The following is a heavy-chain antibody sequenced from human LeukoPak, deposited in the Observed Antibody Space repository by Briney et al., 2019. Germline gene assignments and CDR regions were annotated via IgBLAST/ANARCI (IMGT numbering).Heavy chain of an antibody. V-gene: IGHV3-23*01. CDR2: ISGSGGST. Sequence: GGSLRLSCAASGFTFSSYWMSWVRQAPGKGLERVSAISGSGGSTYYADSVKGRFTISRDNSKNTLYLQMNSLRAEDTAVYCCAKALQHIVVVTASPFDYWGQGTLVTVSS. J-gene: IGHJ4*02. CDR1: GFTFSSYW. D-gene: IGHD2-21*02. CDR3: AKALQHIVVVTASPFDY.